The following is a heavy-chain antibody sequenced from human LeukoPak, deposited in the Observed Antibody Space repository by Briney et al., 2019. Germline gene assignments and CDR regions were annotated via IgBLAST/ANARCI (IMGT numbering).Heavy chain of an antibody. J-gene: IGHJ4*02. CDR1: GGSFSGYY. Sequence: SSETLSLTCAVYGGSFSGYYWSWIRQPPGRGLEWIGEINHSGSTDYNPSLKSRVTISVDTSKNQFSLKLSSVTAADTAVYYCARRSGGHSYGLGYWGQGTLVTVSS. V-gene: IGHV4-34*01. CDR3: ARRSGGHSYGLGY. CDR2: INHSGST. D-gene: IGHD5-18*01.